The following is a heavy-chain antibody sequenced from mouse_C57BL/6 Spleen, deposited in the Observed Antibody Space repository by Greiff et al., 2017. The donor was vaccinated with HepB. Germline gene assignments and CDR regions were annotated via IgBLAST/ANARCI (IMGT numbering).Heavy chain of an antibody. J-gene: IGHJ3*01. V-gene: IGHV1-69*01. CDR1: GYTFTSYW. Sequence: QVQLQQPGAELVMPGASVKLSCKASGYTFTSYWMHWVKQRPGQGLEWIGEIDPSDSYTNYNQKFKGKSTLTVDKSSSTAYMQLSSLTSEDSAVYYCARRGSSGYGAYWGQGTLVTVSA. CDR2: IDPSDSYT. CDR3: ARRGSSGYGAY. D-gene: IGHD3-2*02.